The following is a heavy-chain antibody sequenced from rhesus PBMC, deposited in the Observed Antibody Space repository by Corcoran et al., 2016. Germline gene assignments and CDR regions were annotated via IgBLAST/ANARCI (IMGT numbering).Heavy chain of an antibody. Sequence: QLQLQESGTGLVKPSETLSVTCAVSGGSISSSYWSWIRQAPGKGLEWIGYIYGSGSSTNYKPALKSRGTLSVDTSKNQLSLKLSSVTTADTAVYYCARVYSSWSGEDYWGQGVLVTVSS. CDR2: IYGSGSST. CDR3: ARVYSSWSGEDY. D-gene: IGHD6-13*01. J-gene: IGHJ4*01. CDR1: GGSISSSY. V-gene: IGHV4-169*01.